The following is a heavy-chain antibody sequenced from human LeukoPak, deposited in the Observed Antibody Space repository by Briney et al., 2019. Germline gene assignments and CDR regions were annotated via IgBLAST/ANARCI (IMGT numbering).Heavy chain of an antibody. CDR1: GDSVSSNSAA. CDR3: ARDFRVSGGLRPGLYYGMDV. J-gene: IGHJ6*02. Sequence: QTVSLTCAISGDSVSSNSAAWNWIRQSPSRGLEWLGRTYYRSKWYNDYAVSVKSRITINPDTSKNQFSLQLNSVTPEDTAVYYCARDFRVSGGLRPGLYYGMDVWGQGTTVTVSS. V-gene: IGHV6-1*01. CDR2: TYYRSKWYN. D-gene: IGHD5-12*01.